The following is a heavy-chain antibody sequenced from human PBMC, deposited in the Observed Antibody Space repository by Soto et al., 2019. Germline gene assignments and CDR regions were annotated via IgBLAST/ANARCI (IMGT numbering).Heavy chain of an antibody. J-gene: IGHJ4*02. CDR2: IYYSGST. D-gene: IGHD5-18*01. CDR1: GGSISSEGYY. V-gene: IGHV4-31*03. CDR3: ARGRGYSYGPYYFDF. Sequence: SETLSLTCTVSGGSISSEGYYWSWFRQLPGKGLEWIGDIYYSGSTYYNPSLKSRLTISGDASKNQFSPKLGSVTAADTALYYCARGRGYSYGPYYFDFWGQGTLVTVSS.